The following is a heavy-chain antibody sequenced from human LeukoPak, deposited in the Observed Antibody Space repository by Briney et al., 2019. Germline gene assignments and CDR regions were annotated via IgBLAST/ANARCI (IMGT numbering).Heavy chain of an antibody. V-gene: IGHV3-21*04. CDR2: ISSSSSYI. CDR1: GFTFSSYA. CDR3: AGRRDGYNRKYYFDY. D-gene: IGHD5-12*01. Sequence: GGSLRLSCAASGFTFSSYAMSWVRQAPGKGLEWVSSISSSSSYIYYADSVKGRFTISRDNAKNSLYLQMNSLRAEDTAVYYCAGRRDGYNRKYYFDYWGQGTLVTVSS. J-gene: IGHJ4*02.